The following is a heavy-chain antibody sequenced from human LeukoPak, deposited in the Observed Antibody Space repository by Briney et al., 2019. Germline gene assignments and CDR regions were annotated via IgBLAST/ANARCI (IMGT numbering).Heavy chain of an antibody. Sequence: GGSLRLSCAASGFTFSSCGMHWVRQAPGKGLEWVAVISYDGSNKYYADSVKGRFTISRDNSKNTLYVQMNSLRAEDTAVYYCAKDLHRGPWGQGTLVTVSS. CDR1: GFTFSSCG. CDR2: ISYDGSNK. CDR3: AKDLHRGP. V-gene: IGHV3-30*18. D-gene: IGHD3-10*01. J-gene: IGHJ5*02.